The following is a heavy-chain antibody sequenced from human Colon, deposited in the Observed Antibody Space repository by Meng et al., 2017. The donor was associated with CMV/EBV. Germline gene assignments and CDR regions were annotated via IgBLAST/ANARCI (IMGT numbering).Heavy chain of an antibody. J-gene: IGHJ6*02. CDR1: GFTFSNYA. Sequence: GESLKISCAASGFTFSNYAMTWVRQTPGKGLEWVSLIFSGGSNTFYADSVKARFTISRDNAKNSLYLQMNSLRAEDTALYYCARALSGDGMDVWGQGTTVTVSS. CDR3: ARALSGDGMDV. V-gene: IGHV3-23*03. D-gene: IGHD3-10*01. CDR2: IFSGGSNT.